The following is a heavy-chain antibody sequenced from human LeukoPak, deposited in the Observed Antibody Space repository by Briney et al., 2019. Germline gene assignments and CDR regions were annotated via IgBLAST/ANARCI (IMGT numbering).Heavy chain of an antibody. Sequence: PSETLSLTCAVSGGSISSGRYFWGWIRQPPGKGLEWIASIYYGTTIFYNPSLKSRVTISVDTSKNQFSLRLSSVTAADTAVYYCVRIKGGLDYWGQGTLVTVSS. CDR1: GGSISSGRYF. CDR3: VRIKGGLDY. CDR2: IYYGTTI. J-gene: IGHJ4*02. D-gene: IGHD3-16*01. V-gene: IGHV4-39*07.